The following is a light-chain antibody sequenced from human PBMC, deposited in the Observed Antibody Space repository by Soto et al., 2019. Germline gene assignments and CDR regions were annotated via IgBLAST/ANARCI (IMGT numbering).Light chain of an antibody. CDR3: QQYGSSPRT. CDR2: GAS. Sequence: EIAFPQSPGTPSLTPGERATLSCRASQSVSSSYLAWYQQKPGQAPRLLIYGASSRATGIPDRFSGSGSGTDFTLTISRLEPEDFAVYYCQQYGSSPRTFGQGTKVDIK. CDR1: QSVSSSY. V-gene: IGKV3-20*01. J-gene: IGKJ1*01.